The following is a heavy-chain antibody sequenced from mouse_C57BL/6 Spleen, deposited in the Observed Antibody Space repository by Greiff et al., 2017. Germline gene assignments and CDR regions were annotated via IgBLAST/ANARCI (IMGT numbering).Heavy chain of an antibody. Sequence: DVKLVESGGGLVKPGGSLKLSCAASGFTFSSYTMSWVRQTPEKRLEWVATISGGGGNTYYPDSVKGRFTISRDNAKNTLYLQMSSLRSEDTALYYCARHCYSRWYFDVWGTGTTVTVSS. CDR1: GFTFSSYT. J-gene: IGHJ1*03. CDR3: ARHCYSRWYFDV. D-gene: IGHD2-12*01. CDR2: ISGGGGNT. V-gene: IGHV5-9*01.